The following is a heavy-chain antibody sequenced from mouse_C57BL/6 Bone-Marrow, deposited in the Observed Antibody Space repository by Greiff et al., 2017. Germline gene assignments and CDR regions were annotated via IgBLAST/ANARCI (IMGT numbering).Heavy chain of an antibody. J-gene: IGHJ4*01. CDR2: IDPRSGTT. D-gene: IGHD1-1*01. CDR3: ARRRYYGSSYAMDY. CDR1: GYTFTSYG. Sequence: VQLQQSGAELARPGASVKLSCKASGYTFTSYGISWVKQSTGQGLEWIGEIDPRSGTTYYNEKFKGKATLTADKSSSTAYMELLSLKSEDSAVYFCARRRYYGSSYAMDYWGQGTSVTVSS. V-gene: IGHV1-81*01.